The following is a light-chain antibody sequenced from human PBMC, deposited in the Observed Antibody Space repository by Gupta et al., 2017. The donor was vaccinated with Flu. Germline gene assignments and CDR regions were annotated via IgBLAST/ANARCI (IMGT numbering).Light chain of an antibody. J-gene: IGKJ4*01. CDR1: QSVRNY. V-gene: IGKV3-11*01. Sequence: SPATLPLSPGETATLSCRASQSVRNYLAWYQQKPGQAPRLLIYDASNRATGIPARFSGSGSGTDFTLTISSLEPEDFAVYFCQQRNNWPSFGGGTKVEIK. CDR3: QQRNNWPS. CDR2: DAS.